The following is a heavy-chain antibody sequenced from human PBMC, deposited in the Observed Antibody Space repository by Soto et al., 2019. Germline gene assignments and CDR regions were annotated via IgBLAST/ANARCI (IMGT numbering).Heavy chain of an antibody. CDR1: GFTFSSYG. J-gene: IGHJ6*02. Sequence: GGSLRLSCAASGFTFSSYGMHWVRQAPGKGLEWVAVISYDGSNKYYADSVKGRFTISRDNSKNTLYLQMNSLRAEDTAVYYCARGNLATVTNYYYYGMDVWGQGTTVTVSS. V-gene: IGHV3-30*03. D-gene: IGHD4-17*01. CDR3: ARGNLATVTNYYYYGMDV. CDR2: ISYDGSNK.